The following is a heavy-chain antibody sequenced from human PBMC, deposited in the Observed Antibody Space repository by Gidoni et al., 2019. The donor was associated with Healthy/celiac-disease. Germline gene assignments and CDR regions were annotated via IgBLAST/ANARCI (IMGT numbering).Heavy chain of an antibody. V-gene: IGHV4-59*01. D-gene: IGHD6-19*01. J-gene: IGHJ5*02. CDR3: AREKRIAVAGGAPYNWFDP. Sequence: QVQLQESGPGLVKPSETLSLTCTVSGGSISSYYWSWIRQPPGKGLEWIGYIYYSGSTNYNPSLKSRVTISVDTSKNQFSLKLSSVTAADTAVYYCAREKRIAVAGGAPYNWFDPWGQGTLVTVSS. CDR2: IYYSGST. CDR1: GGSISSYY.